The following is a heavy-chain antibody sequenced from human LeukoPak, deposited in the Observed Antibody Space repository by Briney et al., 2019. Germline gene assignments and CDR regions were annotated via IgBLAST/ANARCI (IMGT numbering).Heavy chain of an antibody. Sequence: SVTVSCKASGGTFANYAIPWVRKAPGQGLEWMGGIIPIFGTGHSAQKFQGRLTITADESTRTTYMELSSLRSDDTAVYYCAKGHDDFRQFDFWGQGTLVSVSS. CDR2: IIPIFGTG. J-gene: IGHJ4*02. CDR3: AKGHDDFRQFDF. CDR1: GGTFANYA. D-gene: IGHD3-3*01. V-gene: IGHV1-69*13.